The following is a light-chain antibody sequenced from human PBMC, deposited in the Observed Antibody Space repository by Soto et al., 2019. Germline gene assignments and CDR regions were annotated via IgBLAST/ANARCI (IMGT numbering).Light chain of an antibody. CDR2: GAS. Sequence: EIVMTQSPATLSVSPGEGVTLSCRASQSVSSNLAWYQHKPGQAPRLLIFGASTRATGIPARFSGSGSGTEFTLTISSLQSEDFAVYYCQQYYNYVTFGQGTRLEIK. CDR3: QQYYNYVT. J-gene: IGKJ5*01. V-gene: IGKV3-15*01. CDR1: QSVSSN.